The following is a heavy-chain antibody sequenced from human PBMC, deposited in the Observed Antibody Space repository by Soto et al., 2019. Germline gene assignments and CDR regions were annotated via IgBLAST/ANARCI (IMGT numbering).Heavy chain of an antibody. CDR2: ISYDGSNK. J-gene: IGHJ3*02. D-gene: IGHD6-6*01. V-gene: IGHV3-30-3*01. CDR1: GFTFSSYA. Sequence: GGSLRLSCAASGFTFSSYAMHWVRQAPGKGLEWVAVISYDGSNKYYADSVKGRFTISRDNSKNTLYLQMNSLRVEDTAVYYCAAYNTSRHAAFDIWGQGTMVTVSS. CDR3: AAYNTSRHAAFDI.